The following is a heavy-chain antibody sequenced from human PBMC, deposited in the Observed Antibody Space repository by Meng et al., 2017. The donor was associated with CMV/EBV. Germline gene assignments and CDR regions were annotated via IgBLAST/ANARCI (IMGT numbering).Heavy chain of an antibody. Sequence: GSLRLSCTVCGGSISSYYWSWVRQPPGKGLEWIGYIYYSGSTNDNPSLKSRVTISVDTAKNQFSLKLSSVTAADTAVYYCARAGGAFDIWGQGTMVTVSS. CDR3: ARAGGAFDI. D-gene: IGHD1-26*01. CDR1: GGSISSYY. J-gene: IGHJ3*02. CDR2: IYYSGST. V-gene: IGHV4-59*01.